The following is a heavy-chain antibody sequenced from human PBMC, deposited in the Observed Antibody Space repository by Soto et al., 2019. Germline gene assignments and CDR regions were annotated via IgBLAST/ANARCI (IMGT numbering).Heavy chain of an antibody. CDR2: ISSSSSTI. Sequence: EVQLVESGGGLVQPGGSLRLSCEASGFTFSSYSMNWVRQAPGKGLEWVSYISSSSSTIYYADSVKGGFTISRDNAKNSLYLQMNSLRAEDTAVYYCARDLYYDFWSGYAAFDYWGQGTLVTVSS. V-gene: IGHV3-48*01. CDR3: ARDLYYDFWSGYAAFDY. D-gene: IGHD3-3*01. J-gene: IGHJ4*02. CDR1: GFTFSSYS.